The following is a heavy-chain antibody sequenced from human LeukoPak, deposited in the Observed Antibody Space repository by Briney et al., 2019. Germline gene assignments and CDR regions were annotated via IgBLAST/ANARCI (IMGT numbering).Heavy chain of an antibody. CDR3: ARLVGASARINWFDP. J-gene: IGHJ5*02. CDR1: GFTFSSYS. D-gene: IGHD1-26*01. Sequence: GGSLRLSCAASGFTFSSYSMNWVRQAPGKGLEWVSSISSSSSYIYYADSVKGRFTTSRDNAKNSLYLQMNSLRAEDTAVYYCARLVGASARINWFDPWGQGTLVTVSS. V-gene: IGHV3-21*01. CDR2: ISSSSSYI.